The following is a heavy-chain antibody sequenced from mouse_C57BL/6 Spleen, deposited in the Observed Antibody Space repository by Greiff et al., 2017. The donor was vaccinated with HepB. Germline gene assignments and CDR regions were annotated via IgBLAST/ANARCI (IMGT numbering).Heavy chain of an antibody. CDR2: IDPEDGET. V-gene: IGHV14-2*01. J-gene: IGHJ3*01. CDR1: GFNIKDYY. D-gene: IGHD1-1*01. Sequence: VQLKESGAELVKPGASVKLSCTASGFNIKDYYMHWVKQRTEQGLEWIGRIDPEDGETKYAPKFQGKATITADTSSNTAYLQLSSLTSEDTAVYYCAPSYYGSSPWFAYWGQGTLVTVSA. CDR3: APSYYGSSPWFAY.